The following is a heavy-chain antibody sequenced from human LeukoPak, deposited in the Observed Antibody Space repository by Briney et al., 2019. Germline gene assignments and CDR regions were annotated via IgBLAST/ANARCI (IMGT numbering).Heavy chain of an antibody. V-gene: IGHV3-7*01. D-gene: IGHD3-22*01. Sequence: GGSLRLSCVASGFTFSSYWMSWVRQAPGKGLEWVANIKQDGSEKYYVDSVKGRFTISRDNAKNSLYLQMNSLRAEDTAVYYCARDADYYDSSGYDRVAFDIWGQGTMVTVSS. J-gene: IGHJ3*02. CDR3: ARDADYYDSSGYDRVAFDI. CDR1: GFTFSSYW. CDR2: IKQDGSEK.